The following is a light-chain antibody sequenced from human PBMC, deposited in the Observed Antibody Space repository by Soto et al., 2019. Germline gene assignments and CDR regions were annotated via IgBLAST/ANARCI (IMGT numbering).Light chain of an antibody. CDR2: AAS. CDR3: QQANSFPLT. J-gene: IGKJ5*01. V-gene: IGKV1-12*01. CDR1: QGISSW. Sequence: DIQMTQSPSSVSASVVDRATITCRATQGISSWLAWYQQKPGKAPKLLIYAASSLQSGVTSRFSGSVSWTDFTLNISSLQPEDLSTYYGQQANSFPLTFGQGTRLEIK.